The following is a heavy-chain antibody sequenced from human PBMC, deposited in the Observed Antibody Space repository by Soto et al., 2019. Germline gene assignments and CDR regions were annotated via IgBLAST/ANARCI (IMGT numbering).Heavy chain of an antibody. D-gene: IGHD3-10*01. CDR3: ARHLDYYRSGSPLIGFYYYGMDV. V-gene: IGHV5-10-1*01. J-gene: IGHJ6*02. CDR2: IDPSDSYT. CDR1: GYSFTSYW. Sequence: GESLKISCKGSGYSFTSYWISWVRQMPGKGLEWMGRIDPSDSYTNYSPSFQGHVTISADKSISTAYLQWGSLKASDTAMYYCARHLDYYRSGSPLIGFYYYGMDVWGQGTTVTVSS.